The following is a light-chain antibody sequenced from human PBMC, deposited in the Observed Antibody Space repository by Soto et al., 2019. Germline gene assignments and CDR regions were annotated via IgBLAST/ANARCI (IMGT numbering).Light chain of an antibody. Sequence: EIVMTQSPFSSPVTLGQPASISCRSSQSLVHSDGNTYLSWLHQRPGQPPRLLIYEISNRFSGVTGRFSGSGAGTNFTLRISRVEPEDVAVYYCLQTTHFPWTFGQGTMVDIK. V-gene: IGKV2-24*01. CDR3: LQTTHFPWT. CDR2: EIS. J-gene: IGKJ1*01. CDR1: QSLVHSDGNTY.